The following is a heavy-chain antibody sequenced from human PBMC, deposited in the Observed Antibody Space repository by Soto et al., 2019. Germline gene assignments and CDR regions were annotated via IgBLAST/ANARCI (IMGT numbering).Heavy chain of an antibody. CDR3: ARVASLAAFY. D-gene: IGHD6-6*01. CDR2: IKQDGNEK. Sequence: EVQLVESGGGLVQPGGSLRPSFADSGFTFISYWRSWVRQAPGKGLGGVANIKQDGNEKYYVDTVKGRFTISRDNAKNSLYLQMNSLRAEDTAVYYWARVASLAAFYWGQGTLVTVSS. V-gene: IGHV3-7*05. CDR1: GFTFISYW. J-gene: IGHJ4*02.